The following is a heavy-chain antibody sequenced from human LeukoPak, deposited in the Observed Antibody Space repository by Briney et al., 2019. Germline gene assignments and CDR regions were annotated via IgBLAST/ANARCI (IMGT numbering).Heavy chain of an antibody. CDR1: GFTFSSYA. CDR2: ISGSGGST. D-gene: IGHD6-19*01. V-gene: IGHV3-23*01. CDR3: AKAEREWLARRGGFQDY. J-gene: IGHJ4*02. Sequence: GGSLRLSCAASGFTFSSYAMSWVRLAPGKGLEWVSAISGSGGSTYYADSVKGRFTISRDNSKNTLYLQMNSLRAEDTAVYYCAKAEREWLARRGGFQDYWGQGTLVTVSS.